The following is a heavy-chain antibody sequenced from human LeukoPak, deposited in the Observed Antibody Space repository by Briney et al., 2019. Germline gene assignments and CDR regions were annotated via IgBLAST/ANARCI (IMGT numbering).Heavy chain of an antibody. CDR3: ARDSDPTYYFDSGPYHAY. Sequence: GASVKVSCKASGYTFTDYYIHWVRQAPGQGLEWMGIISPSGGSSSYAQKFQGRVTMTRDKSTSTAYMELSRLRSEDTAVYYCARDSDPTYYFDSGPYHAYWGQGTLVTVSS. CDR2: ISPSGGSS. V-gene: IGHV1-46*01. D-gene: IGHD3-10*01. CDR1: GYTFTDYY. J-gene: IGHJ4*02.